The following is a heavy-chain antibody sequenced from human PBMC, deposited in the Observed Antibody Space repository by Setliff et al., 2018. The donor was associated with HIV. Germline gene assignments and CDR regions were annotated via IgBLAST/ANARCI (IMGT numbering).Heavy chain of an antibody. D-gene: IGHD2-15*01. CDR1: GYTFATYD. CDR2: VNPYSGNS. J-gene: IGHJ4*02. V-gene: IGHV1-8*02. Sequence: ASVKVSCKPSGYTFATYDINWVRQAAGQGLEWLGWVNPYSGNSGYAQELQGRVTMTEDTSADTAYMELTSLTSEDTAVYYCARELGEYCSGGTCYHHYYFDYWGPGTLVTVSS. CDR3: ARELGEYCSGGTCYHHYYFDY.